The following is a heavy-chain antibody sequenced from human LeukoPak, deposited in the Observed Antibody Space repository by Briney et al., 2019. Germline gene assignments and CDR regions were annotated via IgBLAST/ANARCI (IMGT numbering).Heavy chain of an antibody. D-gene: IGHD3-22*01. CDR3: ARDNYDSSGYYFD. CDR2: ISSSGSTM. V-gene: IGHV3-48*03. J-gene: IGHJ4*02. CDR1: GFTFSSYE. Sequence: GGSLRLSCAASGFTFSSYEMNWVRQAPGKGLEWVSYISSSGSTMYYADSVKGRFTISRDNAKDSLYLQMNSLRAEDTAVYYCARDNYDSSGYYFDWGQGTLVTVSS.